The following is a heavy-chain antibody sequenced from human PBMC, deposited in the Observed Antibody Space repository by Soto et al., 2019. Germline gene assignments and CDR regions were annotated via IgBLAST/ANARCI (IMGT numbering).Heavy chain of an antibody. CDR1: GYTFTSYD. J-gene: IGHJ4*02. Sequence: QVQLVQSGAEVKKPGASVKVSCKASGYTFTSYDINWVRQATGQGLEWMGWTNPKSGNTGYAQKFQGRVTMTRDSSISTAYMELNNRRSEDTAMYYCARTDGDLDYWGQGTLVTVSS. V-gene: IGHV1-8*01. CDR3: ARTDGDLDY. D-gene: IGHD4-17*01. CDR2: TNPKSGNT.